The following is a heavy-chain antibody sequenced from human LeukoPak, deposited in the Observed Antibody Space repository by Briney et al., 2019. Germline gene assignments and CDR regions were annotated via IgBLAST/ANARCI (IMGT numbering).Heavy chain of an antibody. CDR1: GFTFSTYV. D-gene: IGHD3-3*01. CDR3: AREATIFGVVIVHYFDY. Sequence: GGSLRLSCAASGFTFSTYVMSWVRQAPGKGLQWVSSVGGDGRVTYYADSVKGRFTISRDNAKNSLYLQMNSLRAEDTAVYYCAREATIFGVVIVHYFDYWGQGTLVTVSS. CDR2: VGGDGRVT. J-gene: IGHJ4*02. V-gene: IGHV3-21*01.